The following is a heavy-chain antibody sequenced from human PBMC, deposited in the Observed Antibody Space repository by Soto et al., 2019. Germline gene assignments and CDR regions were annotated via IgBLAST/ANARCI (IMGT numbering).Heavy chain of an antibody. V-gene: IGHV3-30-3*01. Sequence: QVQLVESGGGVVQPGRSLRLSCAASGFTFSSYAMHWVRQAPGKGLEWVAVISYDGSNKYYADSVKGRFTISRDNSKNTLYLQMNSMRAEDTAVYYCARNYGDEELGAFDIWGQGTIVTVSS. D-gene: IGHD4-17*01. CDR1: GFTFSSYA. CDR2: ISYDGSNK. J-gene: IGHJ3*02. CDR3: ARNYGDEELGAFDI.